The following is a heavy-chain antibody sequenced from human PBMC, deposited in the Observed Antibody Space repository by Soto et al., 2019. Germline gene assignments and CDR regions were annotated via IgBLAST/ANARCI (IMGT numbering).Heavy chain of an antibody. Sequence: QLQLQESGPGLVKPSETLSLTCTVSGGSISSSSYYWGWIRQPPGKGLEWIGSIYYSGSTYYNPSLKSRVTISVDTSKNQFSLKLSSVTAADTAVYYCARHRPSSSIAARDTPGPNDYWGQGTLVTVSS. D-gene: IGHD6-6*01. V-gene: IGHV4-39*01. CDR2: IYYSGST. CDR1: GGSISSSSYY. CDR3: ARHRPSSSIAARDTPGPNDY. J-gene: IGHJ4*02.